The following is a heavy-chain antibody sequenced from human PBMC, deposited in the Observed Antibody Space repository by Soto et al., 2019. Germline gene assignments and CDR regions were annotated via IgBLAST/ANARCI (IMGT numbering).Heavy chain of an antibody. D-gene: IGHD3-10*01. CDR1: GGSFSGYY. Sequence: QVQLQQWGAGLLKPSETLSLTCAVYGGSFSGYYWSWIRQPPGKGLEWIGEINHSGSTNYNPSLKSRVTITVDTSKNQFSPKLGSVTAADTAVYYCARGTAGWFGELLSYYYYYMDVWGKGTTVTVSS. J-gene: IGHJ6*03. CDR3: ARGTAGWFGELLSYYYYYMDV. V-gene: IGHV4-34*01. CDR2: INHSGST.